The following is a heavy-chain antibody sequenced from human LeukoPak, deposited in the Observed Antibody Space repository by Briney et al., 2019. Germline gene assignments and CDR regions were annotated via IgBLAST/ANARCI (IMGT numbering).Heavy chain of an antibody. CDR2: IYYSGST. J-gene: IGHJ4*02. CDR3: ARGREDQLRSRYFDY. D-gene: IGHD2-2*01. CDR1: GGSISSYY. V-gene: IGHV4-59*01. Sequence: SETLSLTCTVSGGSISSYYWSWIRQPPGKGLEWIGYIYYSGSTNYNPSLKSRVTISVDASKNQFSLKLSSVTAADTAVYYCARGREDQLRSRYFDYWGQGTLVTVSS.